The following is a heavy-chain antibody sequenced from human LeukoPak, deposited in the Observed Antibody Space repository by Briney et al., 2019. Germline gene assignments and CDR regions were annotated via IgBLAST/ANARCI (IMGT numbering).Heavy chain of an antibody. V-gene: IGHV3-53*01. D-gene: IGHD3-10*01. Sequence: PGGSLRLSCAASEFTVGNNYMNWVRQAPGKGLEWVSTLYSGGSTYYADSVKGRFTISRDNSKNTLYLQMNSLRAEDTAVYYCARVGDHYHWNFDLWGRGTLVTVSS. CDR3: ARVGDHYHWNFDL. CDR2: LYSGGST. J-gene: IGHJ2*01. CDR1: EFTVGNNY.